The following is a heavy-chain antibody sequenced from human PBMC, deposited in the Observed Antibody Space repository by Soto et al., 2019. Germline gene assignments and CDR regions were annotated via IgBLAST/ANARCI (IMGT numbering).Heavy chain of an antibody. J-gene: IGHJ6*02. CDR1: GLTFSSYA. V-gene: IGHV3-23*01. Sequence: PGGSLRLSCAASGLTFSSYAMNWVRQAPGKGLEWVSAISGGGDSTYYADSVKGRFTISRDNSKNTLYVQMNSLRAEDTAVYYCAKEGLAYGMDAWGQGTTVTVSS. CDR2: ISGGGDST. CDR3: AKEGLAYGMDA.